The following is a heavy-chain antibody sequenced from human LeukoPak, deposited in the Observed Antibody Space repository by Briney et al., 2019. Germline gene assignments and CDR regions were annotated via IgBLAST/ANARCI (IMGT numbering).Heavy chain of an antibody. V-gene: IGHV3-20*04. CDR3: ARADYYDSSGYYYIRWFDP. CDR2: INWNGGST. CDR1: GFTFDDYG. D-gene: IGHD3-22*01. J-gene: IGHJ5*02. Sequence: GGSLRLFCAASGFTFDDYGMSWVRQAPGKGLEWVSGINWNGGSTGYADSVKGRFTISRDNAKNSLYLQMNSLRAEDTALYYCARADYYDSSGYYYIRWFDPWGQGTLVTVSS.